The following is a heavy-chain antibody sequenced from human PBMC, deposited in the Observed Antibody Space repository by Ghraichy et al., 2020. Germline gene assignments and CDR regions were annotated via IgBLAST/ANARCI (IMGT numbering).Heavy chain of an antibody. J-gene: IGHJ3*01. V-gene: IGHV3-74*01. CDR2: IETHGIYK. CDR3: ARDFPGAHNAFDF. CDR1: GFPFGNEY. Sequence: GGSLRLSCVASGFPFGNEYMHWVRQAPGKGLVWVSVIETHGIYKRYADSVRGRFTIARDDAKNTLYLQMNSLRAEDTAIYYCARDFPGAHNAFDFWGQGTMVTVSS.